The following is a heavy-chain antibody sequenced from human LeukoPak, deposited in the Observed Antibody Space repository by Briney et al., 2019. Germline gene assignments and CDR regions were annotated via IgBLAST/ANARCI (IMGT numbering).Heavy chain of an antibody. Sequence: PGGSLRLSCAAAGFTFDDYGMSWVRQAPGKGLEWVSGINWNGGSTGYADSVKGRFTISRDNAKNSLYLQMNSLRAEDTALYYCARGRAAAGSYYFDYWGQGTLVTVSS. CDR1: GFTFDDYG. CDR3: ARGRAAAGSYYFDY. V-gene: IGHV3-20*04. CDR2: INWNGGST. D-gene: IGHD6-13*01. J-gene: IGHJ4*02.